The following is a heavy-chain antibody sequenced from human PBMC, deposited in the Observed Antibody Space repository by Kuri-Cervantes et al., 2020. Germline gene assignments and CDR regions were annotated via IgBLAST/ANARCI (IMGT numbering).Heavy chain of an antibody. J-gene: IGHJ6*02. CDR1: GYTFTGYY. Sequence: PSVKVSCKASGYTFTGYYMHWVRQAPGQGLEWMGWINPNSGGTNYAQKFQGRVTMTRDTSISTAYMELSRLRSDDTAVYYCARVAAAAGIGGMDVWGQGTTVTVSS. CDR3: ARVAAAAGIGGMDV. D-gene: IGHD6-13*01. CDR2: INPNSGGT. V-gene: IGHV1-2*02.